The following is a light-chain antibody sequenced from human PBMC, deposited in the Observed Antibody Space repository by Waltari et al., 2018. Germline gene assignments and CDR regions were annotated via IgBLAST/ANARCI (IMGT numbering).Light chain of an antibody. CDR1: QTVRTTY. CDR3: RQYDIAPLT. V-gene: IGKV3-20*01. Sequence: EIVLTQSPGTLSLSPGERATLSCRASQTVRTTYLAWYHQKPGQAPTLLIYGASSRATGIPDRFSGSGSGTDFSLTISRLEPEDFAVYYCRQYDIAPLTFGGGTKVEIK. J-gene: IGKJ4*01. CDR2: GAS.